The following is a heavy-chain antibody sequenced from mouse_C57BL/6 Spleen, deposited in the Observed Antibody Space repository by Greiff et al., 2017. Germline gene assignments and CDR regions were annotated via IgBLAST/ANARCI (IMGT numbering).Heavy chain of an antibody. CDR2: IRFKSGNYAT. CDR1: GFTFSHYW. J-gene: IGHJ1*03. D-gene: IGHD4-1*01. V-gene: IGHV6-3*01. Sequence: EVKVEESGGGLVQPGGSMKLSCVASGFTFSHYWMNWVRQSPEKGLEWVAQIRFKSGNYATHYAESVKGRFTISRDDSKSSVYLQMNNLRAEDTGIYYCTGLGRGYFDVWGTGTTVTVYS. CDR3: TGLGRGYFDV.